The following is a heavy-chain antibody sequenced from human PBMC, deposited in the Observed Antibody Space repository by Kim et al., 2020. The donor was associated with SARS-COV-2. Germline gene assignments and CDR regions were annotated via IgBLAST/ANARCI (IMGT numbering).Heavy chain of an antibody. D-gene: IGHD3-22*01. Sequence: GESLKISCKGSGYSFTSYWIGWVRQMPGKGLEWMGIIYPGDSDTRYSPSFQGQVTISADKSISTAYLQWSSLRASDTAIYFCARSYSDTSGYYLYWGQGTLVTVSS. CDR3: ARSYSDTSGYYLY. CDR1: GYSFTSYW. J-gene: IGHJ4*02. CDR2: IYPGDSDT. V-gene: IGHV5-51*01.